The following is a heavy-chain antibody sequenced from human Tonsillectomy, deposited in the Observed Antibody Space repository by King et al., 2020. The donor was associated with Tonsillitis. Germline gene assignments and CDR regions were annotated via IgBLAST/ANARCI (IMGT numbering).Heavy chain of an antibody. J-gene: IGHJ4*02. CDR3: AQGFSGGQPEGIAY. Sequence: EVQLVESGGHLVQPGGSLRLSCAASGFTFNNYAMSWVRQAPGKGLDLVSAISGSGGSTYYADSVKGRFTISRDNSKNTLYLQMNSLRAEDTAFYYCAQGFSGGQPEGIAYWGQGILVTVSS. CDR1: GFTFNNYA. V-gene: IGHV3-23*04. D-gene: IGHD4-23*01. CDR2: ISGSGGST.